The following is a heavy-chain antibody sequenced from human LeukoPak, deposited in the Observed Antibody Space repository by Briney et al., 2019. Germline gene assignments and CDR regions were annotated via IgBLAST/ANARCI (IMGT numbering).Heavy chain of an antibody. D-gene: IGHD4/OR15-4a*01. Sequence: GGSLRLSCAASGFTFSDYYMSWIRQAPGKGLEWVSYISNSGSTIYYADSVKGRFTISRDNAKNSLYLQMNSLRAEDTAVYYCARRAGAYSHPYDYWGQGTLVTVSS. V-gene: IGHV3-11*04. J-gene: IGHJ4*02. CDR2: ISNSGSTI. CDR3: ARRAGAYSHPYDY. CDR1: GFTFSDYY.